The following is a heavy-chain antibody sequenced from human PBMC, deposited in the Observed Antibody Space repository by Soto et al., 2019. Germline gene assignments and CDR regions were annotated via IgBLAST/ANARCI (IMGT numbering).Heavy chain of an antibody. CDR1: GGTFSSYA. CDR3: ARDPVPDWNDVHTGY. CDR2: IIPIFGTA. Sequence: QVQLVQSGAEVKKPGSSVKVSCKASGGTFSSYAISWVRQAPGQGLEWMGGIIPIFGTANYAQKFQGRVTIAADEATSTADMELSSLRSEDTAGYYCARDPVPDWNDVHTGYWGQGSLVTVSS. V-gene: IGHV1-69*01. D-gene: IGHD1-1*01. J-gene: IGHJ4*02.